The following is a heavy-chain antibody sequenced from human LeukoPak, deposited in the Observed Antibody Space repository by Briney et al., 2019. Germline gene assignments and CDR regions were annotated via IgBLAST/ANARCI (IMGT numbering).Heavy chain of an antibody. Sequence: ASGPTLVNPTQTLTLTCTFSGFSLSTSGVGVGWIRQPPGKALEWLALIYWDDDKRYSPSLKSRLTITKDTSKNQVVLTMTNMDPVDTATYYCAHSRAITMVRGLGGFDYWGQGTLVTVSS. D-gene: IGHD3-10*01. CDR3: AHSRAITMVRGLGGFDY. V-gene: IGHV2-5*02. CDR2: IYWDDDK. CDR1: GFSLSTSGVG. J-gene: IGHJ4*02.